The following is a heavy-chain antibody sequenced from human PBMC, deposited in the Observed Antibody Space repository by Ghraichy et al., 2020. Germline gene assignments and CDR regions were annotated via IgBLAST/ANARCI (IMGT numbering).Heavy chain of an antibody. V-gene: IGHV3-23*01. D-gene: IGHD3-10*01. CDR1: EFTFNNYA. CDR2: ISASGGST. CDR3: AKTPGALYYFDF. J-gene: IGHJ4*02. Sequence: GGSLRLSCAASEFTFNNYAMSWVRQAPGKGLEWVSAISASGGSTYYADSVKGRFAISRDNSKNTLYLQMNSLRAEDTAVYYCAKTPGALYYFDFWGQGTLVTVSS.